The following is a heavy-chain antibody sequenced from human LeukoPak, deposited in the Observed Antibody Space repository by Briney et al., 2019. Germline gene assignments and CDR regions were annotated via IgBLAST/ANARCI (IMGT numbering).Heavy chain of an antibody. Sequence: GGSLRLSCAASGFTFSSYSMNWVRQAPGKGLEWVANIKQDGSEKYYVDSVKGRFTISRDNAKNSLYLQMNSLRAEDTAVYYCARDLGTATGAFWGQGTLVTVSS. CDR2: IKQDGSEK. J-gene: IGHJ4*02. D-gene: IGHD7-27*01. CDR3: ARDLGTATGAF. CDR1: GFTFSSYS. V-gene: IGHV3-7*01.